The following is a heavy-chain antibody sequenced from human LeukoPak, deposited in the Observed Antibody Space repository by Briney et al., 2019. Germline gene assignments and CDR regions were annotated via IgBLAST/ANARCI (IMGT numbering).Heavy chain of an antibody. CDR1: GFTFSSYS. D-gene: IGHD1-26*01. J-gene: IGHJ5*02. CDR2: ISSSSSTI. CDR3: ARDPVGATSTGWFDP. Sequence: GGSLRLSCAASGFTFSSYSMNWVRQAPGKGLEWVSYISSSSSTIYYADSVKGRFTISRDNAKNSLYLQMNSLRAEDTAVYYCARDPVGATSTGWFDPWGQGTLVTVPS. V-gene: IGHV3-48*04.